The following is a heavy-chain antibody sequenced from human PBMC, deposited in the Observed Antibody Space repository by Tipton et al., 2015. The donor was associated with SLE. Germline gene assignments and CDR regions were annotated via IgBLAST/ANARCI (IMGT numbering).Heavy chain of an antibody. J-gene: IGHJ6*02. V-gene: IGHV3-48*03. CDR3: ARDSSSWDNYYYGMDV. Sequence: SLRLSCAASGFTFSSYEINWVRQAPGKGLEWVSYISTSGSTIYYADSVKGRFTIFRDNAKNTLYLQMNSLRAEDTAVYYCARDSSSWDNYYYGMDVWGQGTTVTVSS. CDR2: ISTSGSTI. CDR1: GFTFSSYE. D-gene: IGHD6-13*01.